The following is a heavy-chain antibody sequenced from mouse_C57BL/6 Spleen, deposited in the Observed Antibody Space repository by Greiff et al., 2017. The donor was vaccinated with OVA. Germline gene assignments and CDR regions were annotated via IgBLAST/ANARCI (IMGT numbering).Heavy chain of an antibody. D-gene: IGHD2-3*01. V-gene: IGHV7-3*01. CDR3: ARHDGYYVADAMDY. CDR2: ISHKADGYTT. Sequence: EVQVVQSGGGLVQPGGSLSLSCAASGFTFTGYYMSWVRQPPGKALEWFGFISHKADGYTTKYSACEKGRFTISRDNSQSSIYHQMNALRAEDSAADYCARHDGYYVADAMDYWGQGTTVTVSS. J-gene: IGHJ4*01. CDR1: GFTFTGYY.